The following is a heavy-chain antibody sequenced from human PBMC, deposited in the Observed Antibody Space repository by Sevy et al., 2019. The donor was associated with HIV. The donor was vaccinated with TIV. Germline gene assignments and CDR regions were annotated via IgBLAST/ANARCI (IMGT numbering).Heavy chain of an antibody. Sequence: QLGGSLRLSCAASGFTFSSYGMHWVRQAPGKGLEWVAVISYDGSNKYYADSVKGRFTISRDNSKNTLYLQMNSLRAEDTAVYYCAKDLGDGYNVDYWGQGTLVTVSS. CDR1: GFTFSSYG. D-gene: IGHD3-16*01. V-gene: IGHV3-30*18. J-gene: IGHJ4*02. CDR2: ISYDGSNK. CDR3: AKDLGDGYNVDY.